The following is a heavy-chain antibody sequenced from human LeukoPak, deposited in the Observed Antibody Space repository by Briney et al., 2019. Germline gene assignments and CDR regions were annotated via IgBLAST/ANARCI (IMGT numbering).Heavy chain of an antibody. D-gene: IGHD2-21*01. V-gene: IGHV3-33*06. J-gene: IGHJ1*01. CDR2: IWYDGSNK. Sequence: RAGGSLRLSCAASGFTFSSYGMHWVRQAPGKGLEWVAVIWYDGSNKYYADSVKGRFTISRDNSKNTLYLQMNSLRAEDTAVYYCANHEMVPHIVVVTAYFQHWGQGTLVTVSS. CDR1: GFTFSSYG. CDR3: ANHEMVPHIVVVTAYFQH.